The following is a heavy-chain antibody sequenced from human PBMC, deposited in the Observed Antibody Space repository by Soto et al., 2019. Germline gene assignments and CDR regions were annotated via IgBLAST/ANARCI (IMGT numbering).Heavy chain of an antibody. J-gene: IGHJ5*02. Sequence: GGSLRLSCAASGFTFSSYAMHWVRQAPGKGLECVSAISSNGGSTYYANSVKGRFTISRDNSKNTLYLQMGSLRAEDMAVYYCARGGSFEDNWFDPWGQGTLVTVSS. CDR2: ISSNGGST. CDR3: ARGGSFEDNWFDP. V-gene: IGHV3-64*01. D-gene: IGHD6-19*01. CDR1: GFTFSSYA.